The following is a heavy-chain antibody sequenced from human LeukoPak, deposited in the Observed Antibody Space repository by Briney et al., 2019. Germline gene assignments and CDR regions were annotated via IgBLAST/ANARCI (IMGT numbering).Heavy chain of an antibody. Sequence: GSLRLSCAASGFTFSSYSMNWVRQAPGKGLEWVSSISSSSSYIYYADSVKGRFTISRDNAKNSLYLQMNSLRAEDTAVYYCARDLVAGSSSWYGLDYWGQGTLVTVSS. CDR1: GFTFSSYS. CDR3: ARDLVAGSSSWYGLDY. D-gene: IGHD6-13*01. CDR2: ISSSSSYI. J-gene: IGHJ4*02. V-gene: IGHV3-21*01.